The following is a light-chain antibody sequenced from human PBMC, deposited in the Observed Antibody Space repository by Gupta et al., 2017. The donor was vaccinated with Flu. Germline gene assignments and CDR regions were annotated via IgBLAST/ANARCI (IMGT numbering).Light chain of an antibody. V-gene: IGKV3-11*01. CDR2: DAS. Sequence: EIELTQSPATLSLSPGERATLSCRASQSVSTYLAWYQKKPGQAPRLLIYDASNRDTGIPAKFSGSGYGKDLTLTISSREPEDFAVYYCQKRSNWPPYTFGQETRLEIK. CDR3: QKRSNWPPYT. CDR1: QSVSTY. J-gene: IGKJ2*01.